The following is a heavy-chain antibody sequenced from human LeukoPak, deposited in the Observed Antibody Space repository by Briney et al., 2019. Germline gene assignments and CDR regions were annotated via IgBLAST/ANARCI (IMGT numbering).Heavy chain of an antibody. V-gene: IGHV3-15*01. CDR3: MVEFLRINCGADCTSN. J-gene: IGHJ4*01. Sequence: GGSLRLSCAASGFTFTNAWMIWVRQVPGKGLEWVGRIKSKSDGGTTDYAAPVKGRFTISRDDSKNTLYLQMNSLRTEDTAVYYCMVEFLRINCGADCTSNWGQGTLVTVSS. D-gene: IGHD2-21*02. CDR1: GFTFTNAW. CDR2: IKSKSDGGTT.